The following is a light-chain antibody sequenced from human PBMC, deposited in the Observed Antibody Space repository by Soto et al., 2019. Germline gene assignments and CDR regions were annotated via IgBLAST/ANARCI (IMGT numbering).Light chain of an antibody. Sequence: YELTQPPSVSVSPGQTASITCSGDKLGDKYASWYQQKPGQSPVLVIYQDNKRPSGIPERFSGSNSGNTATLTISGTQAMDEADYYCQAWDSRIVFGGGTKVTVL. V-gene: IGLV3-1*01. J-gene: IGLJ2*01. CDR1: KLGDKY. CDR2: QDN. CDR3: QAWDSRIV.